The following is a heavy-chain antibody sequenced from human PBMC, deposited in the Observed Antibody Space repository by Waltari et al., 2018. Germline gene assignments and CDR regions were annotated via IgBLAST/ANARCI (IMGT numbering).Heavy chain of an antibody. V-gene: IGHV4-4*08. CDR3: ARRELDSYGGYYFDY. CDR2: IYTPGST. D-gene: IGHD5-18*01. Sequence: QVQLQESGPGLLKPSETLSLTCSVSGDSMRSYYWSWIRQSPEKGLEWIGYIYTPGSTNYNPSLESRVSISLDTSKNQFSLNLYSVIAADTAVYYCARRELDSYGGYYFDYWGQGVLVTVSS. J-gene: IGHJ4*02. CDR1: GDSMRSYY.